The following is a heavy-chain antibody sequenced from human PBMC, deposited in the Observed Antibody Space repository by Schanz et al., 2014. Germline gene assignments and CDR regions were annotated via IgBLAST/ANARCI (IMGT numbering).Heavy chain of an antibody. V-gene: IGHV4-59*01. Sequence: QLQLQESGSGLVKPSQTLSLTCAVSGGSISSYYWSWIRQPPGKGLEWIGHRDSSGSTKYNPSLKSRVTISIDTSKNQISLRLRSVTEADTAVYYCARDGLGADYWGQGTLVTVSA. J-gene: IGHJ4*02. CDR1: GGSISSYY. CDR2: RDSSGST. CDR3: ARDGLGADY.